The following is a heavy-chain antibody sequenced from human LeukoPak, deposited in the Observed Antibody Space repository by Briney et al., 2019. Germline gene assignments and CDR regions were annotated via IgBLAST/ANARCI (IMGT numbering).Heavy chain of an antibody. Sequence: SETLSLTCSVSSGSINTYYWNWIRQPPGKGLEWIGRIYYSGSTNYNPSLKSRVTISVDTSKNQFSLKLSSVTAADTAVYYCARHAAGGSGRRINWFDPWGQGTLVTVSS. D-gene: IGHD3-10*01. CDR3: ARHAAGGSGRRINWFDP. V-gene: IGHV4-59*08. CDR1: SGSINTYY. CDR2: IYYSGST. J-gene: IGHJ5*02.